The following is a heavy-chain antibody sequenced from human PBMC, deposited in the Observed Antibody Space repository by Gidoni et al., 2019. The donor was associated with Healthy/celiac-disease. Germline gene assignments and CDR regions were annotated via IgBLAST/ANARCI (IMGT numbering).Heavy chain of an antibody. CDR3: ASGRITILENDYYYYGMDV. J-gene: IGHJ6*02. Sequence: QVQLQESGPGLVKPSETLSLTCTASGGSISSYYWSWIRQPPGKGLEWIGYIYYSGSTNYNPSLKSRVTISVDTSKNQFSLKLSSVTAADTAVYYCASGRITILENDYYYYGMDVWGQGTTVTVSS. D-gene: IGHD3-3*01. V-gene: IGHV4-59*01. CDR1: GGSISSYY. CDR2: IYYSGST.